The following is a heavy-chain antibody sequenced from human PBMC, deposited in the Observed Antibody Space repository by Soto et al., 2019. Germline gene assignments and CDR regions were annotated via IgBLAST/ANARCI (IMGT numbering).Heavy chain of an antibody. CDR2: IWYDGSNK. J-gene: IGHJ4*02. V-gene: IGHV3-33*01. CDR1: GFTFRSYG. Sequence: QVQLVESGGGVVQPGRSLRLSCAASGFTFRSYGMHWVRQAPGKGLEWVAVIWYDGSNKYYADSVKGRFTISRDNSKNTLYLQMNSRSAEDTAVFYGARDGGDYAVDYWGQGTLVTVSS. D-gene: IGHD4-17*01. CDR3: ARDGGDYAVDY.